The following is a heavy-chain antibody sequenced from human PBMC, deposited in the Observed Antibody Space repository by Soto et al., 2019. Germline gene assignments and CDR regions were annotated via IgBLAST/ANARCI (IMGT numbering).Heavy chain of an antibody. Sequence: ASVKVSCKASGYTFTSYGISWVRQAPGQGLEWMGWISAYNGNTNYAQKLQGRVTMTTDTSTSTAYMELRSLRSDDTAVYYCARDFQVSYSSSSRMYGMDVWGQGTTVTVSS. CDR1: GYTFTSYG. CDR2: ISAYNGNT. V-gene: IGHV1-18*01. CDR3: ARDFQVSYSSSSRMYGMDV. J-gene: IGHJ6*02. D-gene: IGHD6-6*01.